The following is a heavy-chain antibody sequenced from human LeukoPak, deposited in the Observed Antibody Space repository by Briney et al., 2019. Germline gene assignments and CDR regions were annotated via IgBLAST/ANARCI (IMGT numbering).Heavy chain of an antibody. V-gene: IGHV3-21*01. J-gene: IGHJ4*02. CDR3: ARDLAPYCSGGRCSTFDS. CDR1: GFTLSSYS. CDR2: ISSSSSYI. D-gene: IGHD2-15*01. Sequence: PGGSLRLSCAASGFTLSSYSMNWVRQAPGKGLEWVSSISSSSSYIYYADSVKGRFTISRDNAKDSLYLQMNSLRAEDTAVYYCARDLAPYCSGGRCSTFDSWGQGTLVTVSS.